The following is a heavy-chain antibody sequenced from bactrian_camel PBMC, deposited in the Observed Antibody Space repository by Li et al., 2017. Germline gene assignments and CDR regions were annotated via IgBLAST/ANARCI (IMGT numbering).Heavy chain of an antibody. D-gene: IGHD6*01. V-gene: IGHV3S6*01. CDR3: ARVRGVVAVGFVDY. CDR1: GFTLSSAW. Sequence: HVQLVESGGGLVQPGGSLRLSCSASGFTLSSAWVMWVRQAPGQGLEWVASIYDVGSPAHYADSVKGRFTISRDNAKNTVYLQMNSLKSEDTAVYSCARVRGVVAVGFVDYWGQGTQVTVS. CDR2: IYDVGSPA. J-gene: IGHJ4*01.